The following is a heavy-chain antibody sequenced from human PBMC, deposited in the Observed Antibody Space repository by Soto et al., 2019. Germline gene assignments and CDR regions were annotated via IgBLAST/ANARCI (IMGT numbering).Heavy chain of an antibody. V-gene: IGHV3-30*18. CDR2: ISYDGSNK. Sequence: GGSLRLSCAASGFTFSSYGMHWVRQAPGKGLEWVAVISYDGSNKYYADSVKGRFTISRDNSKNTLYLQMNSLRAEDTAVYYCAKSRGSGTYYYYGMDVWGQGTTVTVSS. CDR3: AKSRGSGTYYYYGMDV. CDR1: GFTFSSYG. D-gene: IGHD1-26*01. J-gene: IGHJ6*02.